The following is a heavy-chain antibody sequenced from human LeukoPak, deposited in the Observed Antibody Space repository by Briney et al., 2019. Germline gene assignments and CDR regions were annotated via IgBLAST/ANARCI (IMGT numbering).Heavy chain of an antibody. D-gene: IGHD3-22*01. CDR2: MNPNSGNT. Sequence: ASVKVSCKASGYTFTSYDINWVRQATGQGLEWMGWMNPNSGNTGYAQKFQGRVTMTRNTSISTAYMELSRLRSDDTAVYYCARTLRRTTYYYDSSGYPPDYWDQGTLVTVSS. V-gene: IGHV1-8*01. J-gene: IGHJ4*02. CDR1: GYTFTSYD. CDR3: ARTLRRTTYYYDSSGYPPDY.